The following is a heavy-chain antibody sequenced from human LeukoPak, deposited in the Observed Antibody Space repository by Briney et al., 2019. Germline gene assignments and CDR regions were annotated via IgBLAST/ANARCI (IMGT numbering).Heavy chain of an antibody. CDR2: IIPILGIA. J-gene: IGHJ3*02. D-gene: IGHD2-15*01. Sequence: ASVKVSCKASGGTFSSYAISWVRQAPGQGLEWMGRIIPILGIANYAQKFQGRVTITADKSTSTAYMELSSLRSEDTAVYYCARADIVVVVAATSNAFDIWGQGTMVTVSS. CDR1: GGTFSSYA. CDR3: ARADIVVVVAATSNAFDI. V-gene: IGHV1-69*04.